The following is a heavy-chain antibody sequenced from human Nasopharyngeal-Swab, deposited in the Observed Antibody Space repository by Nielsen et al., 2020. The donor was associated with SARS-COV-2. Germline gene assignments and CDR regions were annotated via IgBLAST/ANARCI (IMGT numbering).Heavy chain of an antibody. J-gene: IGHJ6*02. CDR1: GGSSSGYY. V-gene: IGHV4-34*01. Sequence: SETLSLTCAVYGGSSSGYYWSWIRQLPGKGLEWIGEINHSGSTNYNPSLKSRVTISVDTSKNQFSLKLSSVTAADTAVYYCARGTTVTTFFDYYGMDVWGQGTTVTVSS. CDR3: ARGTTVTTFFDYYGMDV. D-gene: IGHD4-17*01. CDR2: INHSGST.